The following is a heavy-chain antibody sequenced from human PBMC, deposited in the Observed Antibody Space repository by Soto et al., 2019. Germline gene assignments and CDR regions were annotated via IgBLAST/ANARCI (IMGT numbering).Heavy chain of an antibody. V-gene: IGHV1-69*13. CDR2: IIPIFGTA. CDR3: ARLFSSRNHGYSYGAVDY. CDR1: GGTFSSYA. D-gene: IGHD5-18*01. J-gene: IGHJ4*02. Sequence: SVKVSCKASGGTFSSYAISWVRQAPGQGLEWMGGIIPIFGTANYAQKFQGRVTITADESTSTAYMEPSSLRSEDTAVYYCARLFSSRNHGYSYGAVDYWGQGTLVTVSS.